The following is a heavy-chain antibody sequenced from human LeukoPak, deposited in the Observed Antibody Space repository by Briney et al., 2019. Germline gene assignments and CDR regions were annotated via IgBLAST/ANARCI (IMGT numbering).Heavy chain of an antibody. CDR3: AKDLYGSGWTPDY. V-gene: IGHV3-30*02. CDR2: IRFDGSVK. D-gene: IGHD6-19*01. Sequence: GGSLRLPCAASGFTFSSYGIHWVRQAPGKGLEWVAFIRFDGSVKYYADSVKGRFTISRDNSKNTLYLQMNNVRAEDTAVYYCAKDLYGSGWTPDYWGHGTLLTVSS. J-gene: IGHJ4*01. CDR1: GFTFSSYG.